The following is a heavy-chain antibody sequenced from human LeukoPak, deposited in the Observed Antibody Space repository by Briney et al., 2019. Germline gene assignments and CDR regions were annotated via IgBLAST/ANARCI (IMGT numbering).Heavy chain of an antibody. Sequence: SETLSLTCTVSGGSISSHYWSWIRQPPGKGLEWIGYIYYSGNTNYNPSLKSRVTISVDTSKNQFSLKLSSVTAADTAVYYCASLYNWNYSHYYYYYMDVWGKGTTVTVSS. CDR2: IYYSGNT. J-gene: IGHJ6*03. D-gene: IGHD1-7*01. CDR3: ASLYNWNYSHYYYYYMDV. V-gene: IGHV4-59*11. CDR1: GGSISSHY.